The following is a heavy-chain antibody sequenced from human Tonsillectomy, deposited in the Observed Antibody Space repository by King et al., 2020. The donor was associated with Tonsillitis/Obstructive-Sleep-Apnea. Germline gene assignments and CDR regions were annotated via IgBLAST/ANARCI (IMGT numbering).Heavy chain of an antibody. CDR1: GFTFDDYA. CDR2: ISWNSGTI. Sequence: VQLVESGGGLVQPGRSLRLSCAASGFTFDDYAMYWVRQAPGKGLEWVSGISWNSGTIGYADSVKGRFTISRDNAKNSLYLQMNSLRAEDTALYYCAKDLIIATACTPGDAFDIWGQGTMVSVSS. V-gene: IGHV3-9*01. CDR3: AKDLIIATACTPGDAFDI. D-gene: IGHD6-13*01. J-gene: IGHJ3*02.